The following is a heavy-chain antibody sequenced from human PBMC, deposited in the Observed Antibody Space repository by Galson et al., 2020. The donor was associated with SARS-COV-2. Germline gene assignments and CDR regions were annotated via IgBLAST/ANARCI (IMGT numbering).Heavy chain of an antibody. Sequence: GGSLRLSCAASGFNVNSDYMTWVRQAPGKGLEWISVLFIGGGTNYADSVKGRFTTSRDNSKNTLFLQMNSLRVGYTAFYYCAAPGGADWGQGTLGTFSS. D-gene: IGHD3-10*01. CDR2: LFIGGGT. CDR3: AAPGGAD. CDR1: GFNVNSDY. V-gene: IGHV3-53*01. J-gene: IGHJ4*02.